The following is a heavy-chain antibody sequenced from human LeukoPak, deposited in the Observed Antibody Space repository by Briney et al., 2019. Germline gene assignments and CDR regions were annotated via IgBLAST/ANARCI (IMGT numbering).Heavy chain of an antibody. V-gene: IGHV3-30*02. CDR3: AKGYCSGTSCYSGLD. CDR2: IRYDGTNK. D-gene: IGHD2-2*01. J-gene: IGHJ4*02. Sequence: GGSLRLSCAASGFTFSSYGMHWVRRAPGKGLEWVAFIRYDGTNKYYADSVKGRFTISRDNSKNTLSLQMNGLRPEDTAVYYCAKGYCSGTSCYSGLDWGQGTLVTVSS. CDR1: GFTFSSYG.